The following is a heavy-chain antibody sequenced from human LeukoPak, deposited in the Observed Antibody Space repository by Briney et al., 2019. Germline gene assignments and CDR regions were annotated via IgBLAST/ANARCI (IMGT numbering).Heavy chain of an antibody. CDR2: INPSGGST. J-gene: IGHJ6*02. Sequence: ASVKVSCKASGYTFTSYYMHWVRQAPGQGLEWMGIINPSGGSTSYAQKFQGSVTMTRDTSTSTVYMELSSLRSEDTAVYYCARDKGYGDYGNYGMDVWGQGTTVTVSS. D-gene: IGHD4-17*01. CDR3: ARDKGYGDYGNYGMDV. CDR1: GYTFTSYY. V-gene: IGHV1-46*01.